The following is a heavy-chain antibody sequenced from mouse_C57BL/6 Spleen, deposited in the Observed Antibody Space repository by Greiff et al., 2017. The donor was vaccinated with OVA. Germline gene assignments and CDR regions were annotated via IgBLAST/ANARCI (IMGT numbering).Heavy chain of an antibody. D-gene: IGHD3-2*02. V-gene: IGHV1-15*01. CDR3: TRRRQLRLFAY. CDR2: IDPETGGT. Sequence: QVQLQQSGAELVRPGASVTLSCKASGYTFTDYEMHWVKQTPVHGLEWIGAIDPETGGTAYNQKFKGKAILTADKSSSTAYMELRSLTSEDSAVYCCTRRRQLRLFAYWGQGTLVTVSA. CDR1: GYTFTDYE. J-gene: IGHJ3*01.